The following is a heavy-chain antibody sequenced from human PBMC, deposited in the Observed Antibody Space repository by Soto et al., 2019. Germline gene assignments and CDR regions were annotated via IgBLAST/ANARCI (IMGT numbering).Heavy chain of an antibody. J-gene: IGHJ5*01. CDR2: IYKSATT. V-gene: IGHV4-30-4*01. Sequence: QVQLLESGPGLVKPSQTLSLTCSVSGDSISNLDYFWAWIRQPPGQALEYIGYIYKSATTYYNPSFETSVAIYFDTSKSQFSLNVPSVTAADTAVYFCARGRYCLTGRCFPNWFDSWGQGALVTVSS. CDR3: ARGRYCLTGRCFPNWFDS. D-gene: IGHD7-27*01. CDR1: GDSISNLDYF.